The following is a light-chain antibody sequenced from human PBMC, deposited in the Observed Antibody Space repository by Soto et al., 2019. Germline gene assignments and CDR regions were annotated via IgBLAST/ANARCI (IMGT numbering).Light chain of an antibody. CDR3: QQYSDWPAGT. J-gene: IGKJ4*01. CDR2: TAS. V-gene: IGKV3-15*01. Sequence: EIVMTQSPATLSVSPGERATLSCRASQDVSFNLAWYQQKPGQAPRLLIYTASIRATGIPARFSGSGSGTAFPPTIRRLQSEDFAVYYCQQYSDWPAGTFGGGTKVEIK. CDR1: QDVSFN.